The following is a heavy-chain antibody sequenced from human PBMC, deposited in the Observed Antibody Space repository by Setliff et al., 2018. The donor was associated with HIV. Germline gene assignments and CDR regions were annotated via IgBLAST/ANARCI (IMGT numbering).Heavy chain of an antibody. J-gene: IGHJ4*02. V-gene: IGHV4-61*05. D-gene: IGHD5-18*01. CDR2: IYYTGST. Sequence: SETLSLTCTVSGDSISSNSYYWGWIRQPPGKGLEWIGYIYYTGSTYYNPSLESRVTMSVDTSKNQFSLKLKFVTAADTAIYYCTRGRTDTAMAHDYWGQGTPVTVSS. CDR1: GDSISSNSYY. CDR3: TRGRTDTAMAHDY.